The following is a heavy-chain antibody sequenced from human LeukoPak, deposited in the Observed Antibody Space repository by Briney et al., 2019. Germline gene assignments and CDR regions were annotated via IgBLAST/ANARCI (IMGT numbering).Heavy chain of an antibody. D-gene: IGHD6-19*01. Sequence: TGGSLRLSCAASGFTFSNAWMNWIRQPPGKGLEWIGEINHSGSTNYNPSLKSRVTISVDTSKNQFSLKLSSVTAADTAVYYCARYPAGYSSGWYPLDYWGQGTLVTVSS. CDR3: ARYPAGYSSGWYPLDY. J-gene: IGHJ4*02. CDR2: INHSGST. V-gene: IGHV4-34*01. CDR1: GFTFSNAW.